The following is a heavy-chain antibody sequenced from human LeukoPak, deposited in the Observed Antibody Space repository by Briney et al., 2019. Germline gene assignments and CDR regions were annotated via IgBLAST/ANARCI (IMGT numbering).Heavy chain of an antibody. CDR1: GYTFTGYY. J-gene: IGHJ4*02. V-gene: IGHV1-46*01. CDR3: AKMGKTYYDFWSGSNTRGPFDY. D-gene: IGHD3-3*01. CDR2: ITPRGGTT. Sequence: ASVKVSCKASGYTFTGYYMHWVRQAPGQGLEWMGRITPRGGTTNYAQKFRGRVTMTSDTSTSTIYMELSSLRSEDTAVYYCAKMGKTYYDFWSGSNTRGPFDYWGQETLVTVSS.